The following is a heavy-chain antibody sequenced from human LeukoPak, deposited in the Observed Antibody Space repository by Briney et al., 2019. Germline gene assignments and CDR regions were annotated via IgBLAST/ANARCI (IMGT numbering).Heavy chain of an antibody. V-gene: IGHV3-21*01. D-gene: IGHD3-9*01. CDR2: ISSSGSYI. J-gene: IGHJ4*02. CDR1: GFTFSSYA. CDR3: ASIRARLALDY. Sequence: GGSLRLSCAASGFTFSSYAMSWVRQAPGKGLEWVSSISSSGSYIYYADSVKGRFTISRDNAKNSLYLQMNSLRAEDTAVYYCASIRARLALDYWGQGTLVTVSS.